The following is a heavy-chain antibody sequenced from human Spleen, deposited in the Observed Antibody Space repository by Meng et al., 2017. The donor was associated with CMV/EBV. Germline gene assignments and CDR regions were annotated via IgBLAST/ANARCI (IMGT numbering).Heavy chain of an antibody. J-gene: IGHJ4*02. CDR2: ITASGGST. CDR3: AKAYSSSWYREYYDF. CDR1: GFTFSSYA. V-gene: IGHV3-23*01. D-gene: IGHD6-13*01. Sequence: GETLKISCAASGFTFSSYAMSWVRQAPGQGLEWVSPITASGGSTYYADSVKGRFTVSRDNSKSTLYLQLNSRRAEDTAVYYCAKAYSSSWYREYYDFWGQGTLVTVSS.